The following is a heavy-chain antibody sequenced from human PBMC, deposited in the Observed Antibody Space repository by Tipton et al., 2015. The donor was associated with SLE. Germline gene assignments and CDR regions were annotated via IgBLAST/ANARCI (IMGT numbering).Heavy chain of an antibody. CDR1: GGSISSNSYY. J-gene: IGHJ2*01. CDR2: VYYSGMT. Sequence: TLSLTCTVSGGSISSNSYYWGWIRQPPGKGLEWIGSVYYSGMTDYNPSLESRVTISVDTSNNQFSLKVRSMSVADTAAYFCARALSNWYIDLWGRGTLVTVSS. V-gene: IGHV4-39*01. CDR3: ARALSNWYIDL.